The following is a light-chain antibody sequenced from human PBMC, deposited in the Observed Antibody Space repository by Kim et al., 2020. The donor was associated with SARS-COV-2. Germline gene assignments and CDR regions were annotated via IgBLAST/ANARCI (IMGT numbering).Light chain of an antibody. V-gene: IGLV2-14*03. CDR3: SSYTASSTFV. J-gene: IGLJ1*01. CDR1: SSDVGGFAY. Sequence: QSALTQPASVSGSPGQSITISCAGTSSDVGGFAYVSWYQQHPGKAPKLMIYDVSKRPSWISDRFSGSKSANTASLTISGLQAEDEAAYYCSSYTASSTFVFGTGTQLTVL. CDR2: DVS.